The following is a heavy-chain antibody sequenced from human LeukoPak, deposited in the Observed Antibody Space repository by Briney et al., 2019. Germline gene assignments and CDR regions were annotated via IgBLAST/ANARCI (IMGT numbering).Heavy chain of an antibody. J-gene: IGHJ6*03. CDR1: GFTFDDYG. D-gene: IGHD3-10*01. Sequence: GGSLRLSCAASGFTFDDYGMSWVRQAPGKGLEWVSGINWNGGSTGYADSVKGRFTISRDNAKNSLYLQMNSLRAEDTALYYCARVYGSGSHYNVYMDVWGKGTTVTVSS. CDR3: ARVYGSGSHYNVYMDV. CDR2: INWNGGST. V-gene: IGHV3-20*04.